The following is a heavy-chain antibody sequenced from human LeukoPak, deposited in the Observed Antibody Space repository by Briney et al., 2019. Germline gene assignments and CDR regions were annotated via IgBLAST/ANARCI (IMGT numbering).Heavy chain of an antibody. D-gene: IGHD1-26*01. V-gene: IGHV4-59*01. Sequence: SETLSLTCTVSGGSISSYYWSWIRQPPGKGLEWIGYIYYSGSTNYNPSLKSRVTISVDTSKNQFSLKLSSVTAADTAVYYCARVRIVGALKENRFDPWGQGTLVTVSS. CDR3: ARVRIVGALKENRFDP. J-gene: IGHJ5*02. CDR1: GGSISSYY. CDR2: IYYSGST.